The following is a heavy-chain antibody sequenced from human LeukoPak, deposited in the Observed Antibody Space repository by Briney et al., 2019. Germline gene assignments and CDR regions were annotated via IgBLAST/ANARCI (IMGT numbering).Heavy chain of an antibody. J-gene: IGHJ4*02. D-gene: IGHD5-12*01. V-gene: IGHV4-4*07. CDR2: IYASGST. Sequence: SETLSLTCTVSGGSISSYYWSWIRQPAGKGLEWIGRIYASGSTRYNPSLKSRVTMSLDAPRNQLSLRLTSVTAADTAVYYCARGLVSEYRGQDLENYFDYWGQGTLVTVSS. CDR3: ARGLVSEYRGQDLENYFDY. CDR1: GGSISSYY.